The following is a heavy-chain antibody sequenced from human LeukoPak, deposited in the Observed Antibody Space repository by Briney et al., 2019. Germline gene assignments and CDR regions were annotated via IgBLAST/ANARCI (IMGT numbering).Heavy chain of an antibody. V-gene: IGHV3-7*01. CDR2: IKQDGSEK. Sequence: GGSLRLSCAASGFTFSSYWMSWVRQAPGKGLEWVANIKQDGSEKSYVDSVKGRFTISRDNAKNSLYLQMNSLRAEDTAVYYCARDSFYYYGSGSYYNAVDYWGQGTLVTVSS. CDR1: GFTFSSYW. D-gene: IGHD3-10*01. CDR3: ARDSFYYYGSGSYYNAVDY. J-gene: IGHJ4*02.